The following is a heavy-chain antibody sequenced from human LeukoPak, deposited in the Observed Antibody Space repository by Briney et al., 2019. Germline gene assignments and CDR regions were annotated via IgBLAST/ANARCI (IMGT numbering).Heavy chain of an antibody. Sequence: SGGSLRLSCAASGFTFDDYAMHWVRQAPGKGLEWVSLISGDGGSTYYADSVKGRFTISRDNSKNSLYLQMNSLRTEDTALYYCAEVSGYYDSSGYYQEGGFDYWGQGTLVTVSS. V-gene: IGHV3-43*02. CDR1: GFTFDDYA. J-gene: IGHJ4*02. CDR3: AEVSGYYDSSGYYQEGGFDY. CDR2: ISGDGGST. D-gene: IGHD3-22*01.